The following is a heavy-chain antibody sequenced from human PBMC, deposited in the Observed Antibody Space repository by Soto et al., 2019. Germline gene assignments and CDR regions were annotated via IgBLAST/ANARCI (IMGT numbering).Heavy chain of an antibody. J-gene: IGHJ3*02. Sequence: DVQLVESGGGLVQPGRSLRLSCAASGFTFDDYAMHWVRQAPGKGLEWVSGISWNSGSIGYADSVKGRFTISRDNAKNSLYLQMNSLRAEDTALYYCAKDGGYSSSRTSFDIWGQGTMVTVSS. CDR1: GFTFDDYA. V-gene: IGHV3-9*01. D-gene: IGHD6-13*01. CDR3: AKDGGYSSSRTSFDI. CDR2: ISWNSGSI.